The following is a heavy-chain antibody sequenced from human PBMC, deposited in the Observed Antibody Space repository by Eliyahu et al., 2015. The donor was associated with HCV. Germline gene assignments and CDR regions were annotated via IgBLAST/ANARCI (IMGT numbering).Heavy chain of an antibody. CDR1: GGPITRGGYY. J-gene: IGHJ4*02. V-gene: IGHV4-31*03. CDR2: IYHGGSS. D-gene: IGHD1-1*01. CDR3: ARDYNPGWNGFDY. Sequence: QVQLQESGPGLVKPSQTLSLTCTVSGGPITRGGYYWTWIRQCPGEGLEYIGYIYHGGSSYYNPSLKSRVSMSVDMSKNQFSLKLTSVTAADTAVYYCARDYNPGWNGFDYWGQGIQVIVSS.